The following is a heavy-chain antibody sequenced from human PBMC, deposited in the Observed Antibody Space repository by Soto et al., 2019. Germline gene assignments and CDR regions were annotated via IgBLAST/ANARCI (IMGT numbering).Heavy chain of an antibody. J-gene: IGHJ3*02. CDR1: GGTFSNYA. V-gene: IGHV1-69*01. Sequence: QVQLVQSGAEVQKPGTSVHVSCEASGGTFSNYAITWVRQAPGQVLKWLGGAIPVYGSTNYAQKFQGRVTITAGESATTTVMELSSLRSADTALYYCARRGVANSRDAFDIWGQGTLVTVS. CDR2: AIPVYGST. CDR3: ARRGVANSRDAFDI. D-gene: IGHD1-26*01.